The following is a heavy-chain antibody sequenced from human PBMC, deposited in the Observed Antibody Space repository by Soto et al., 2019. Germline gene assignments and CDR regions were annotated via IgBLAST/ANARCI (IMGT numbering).Heavy chain of an antibody. CDR3: ARTGPERYYDFWSGYSLSVSRRYYYGMDV. CDR2: ISAYNGNT. D-gene: IGHD3-3*01. V-gene: IGHV1-18*04. J-gene: IGHJ6*02. CDR1: GYTFTSYG. Sequence: ASVKVSCKASGYTFTSYGISWVRQPPGQGLEWMGWISAYNGNTNYAQKLQGRVTMTTDTSTSTAYMELRSLRSDDTAVYYCARTGPERYYDFWSGYSLSVSRRYYYGMDVWGQGTTVTVSS.